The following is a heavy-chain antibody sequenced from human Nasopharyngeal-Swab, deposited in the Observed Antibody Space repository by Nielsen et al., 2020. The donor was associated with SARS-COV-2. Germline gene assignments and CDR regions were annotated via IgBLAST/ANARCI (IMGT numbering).Heavy chain of an antibody. Sequence: GESLKISCAASGFTFSSYSMNRVRQAPGKGLEWVSAISGSGGSTYYADSVKGRFTISRDNSKNTLYLQMNSLRAEGTAVYYCAKDSSDIVVVVAATQVYYYYYGMDVWGQGTTVTVSS. CDR3: AKDSSDIVVVVAATQVYYYYYGMDV. J-gene: IGHJ6*02. D-gene: IGHD2-15*01. CDR2: ISGSGGST. CDR1: GFTFSSYS. V-gene: IGHV3-23*01.